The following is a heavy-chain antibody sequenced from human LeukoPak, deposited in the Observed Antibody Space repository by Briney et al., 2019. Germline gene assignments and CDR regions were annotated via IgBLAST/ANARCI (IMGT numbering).Heavy chain of an antibody. CDR2: ISSNGGST. J-gene: IGHJ4*02. Sequence: GGSLRLSCAASGFTFSSYAMHWVRQAPGKGLEYVSAISSNGGSTYYANSVKGRFTISRDNSKNTLYLQMGSLRAEDMAVYYCARSITTVRGVRGGFVYWGQGTLVTVSS. CDR1: GFTFSSYA. CDR3: ARSITTVRGVRGGFVY. V-gene: IGHV3-64*01. D-gene: IGHD3-10*01.